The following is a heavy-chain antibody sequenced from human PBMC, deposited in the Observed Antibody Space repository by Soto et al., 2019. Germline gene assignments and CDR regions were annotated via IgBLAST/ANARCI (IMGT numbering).Heavy chain of an antibody. CDR1: GYRFETYA. J-gene: IGHJ6*02. V-gene: IGHV1-18*01. D-gene: IGHD3-10*01. Sequence: QVQLVQSGGEVKKPGASVQVSCKSSGYRFETYAMNWVRQAPGPGLEWMGWTSSYNTDTFYADKFQAGVTMTTDTSLGTAYVERRSLSSDDTAVYYCARGHGVIIGAMDVWGQGTAVTVSS. CDR2: TSSYNTDT. CDR3: ARGHGVIIGAMDV.